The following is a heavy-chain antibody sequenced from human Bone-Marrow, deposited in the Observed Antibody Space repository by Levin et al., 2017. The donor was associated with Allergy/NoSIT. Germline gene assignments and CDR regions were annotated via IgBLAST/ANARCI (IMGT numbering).Heavy chain of an antibody. CDR3: ARGVGIAARSNPLYYYYYCMDV. CDR1: GGSFSGYY. D-gene: IGHD6-6*01. J-gene: IGHJ6*03. Sequence: KTSETLSLTCAVYGGSFSGYYWSWIRQPPGKGLEWIGEINHSGSTNYNPSLKSRVTISVDTSKNQFSLKLSSVTAADTAVYYCARGVGIAARSNPLYYYYYCMDVWGKGTTVTVSS. CDR2: INHSGST. V-gene: IGHV4-34*01.